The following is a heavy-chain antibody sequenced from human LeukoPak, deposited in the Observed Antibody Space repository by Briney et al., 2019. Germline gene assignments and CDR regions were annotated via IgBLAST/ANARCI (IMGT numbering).Heavy chain of an antibody. V-gene: IGHV4-34*01. J-gene: IGHJ5*02. CDR2: INHSGST. D-gene: IGHD3-22*01. Sequence: SETLSLTCAVYGGSFSGYYWSWIRQPPGKGLEWIGEINHSGSTNYNPSLKSRVTISVDTSKNQFSLKLSSVTAADTAVYYCAREGSLYYYDSSAWGQGTLVTVSS. CDR3: AREGSLYYYDSSA. CDR1: GGSFSGYY.